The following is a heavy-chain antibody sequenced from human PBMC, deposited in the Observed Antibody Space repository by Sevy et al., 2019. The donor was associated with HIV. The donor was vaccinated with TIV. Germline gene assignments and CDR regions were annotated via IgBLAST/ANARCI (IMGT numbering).Heavy chain of an antibody. Sequence: LSLTCSVSGGPISSYYWSWIRQPPGKRLEWIGYIHYSGSTNYNPSLNSRLTISVDTSKNQFSLRLTSVTAADTAVYYCARAPPVRSGDDSLNWFDPWGQGILVTVSS. CDR2: IHYSGST. CDR3: ARAPPVRSGDDSLNWFDP. V-gene: IGHV4-59*01. J-gene: IGHJ5*02. D-gene: IGHD5-12*01. CDR1: GGPISSYY.